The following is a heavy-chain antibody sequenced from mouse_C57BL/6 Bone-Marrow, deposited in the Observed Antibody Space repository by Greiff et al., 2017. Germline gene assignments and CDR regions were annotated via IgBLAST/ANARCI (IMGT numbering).Heavy chain of an antibody. V-gene: IGHV1-63*01. Sequence: VQRVESGAELVRPGTSVKMSCKASGYTFTNYWIGWAKQRPGHGLEWIGDIYPGGGYTNYNEKFKGKATLTADKSSSTAYMQFSSLTSEDSAIYYCARSSPYAMDYWGQGTSVTVSS. CDR2: IYPGGGYT. D-gene: IGHD1-1*01. J-gene: IGHJ4*01. CDR3: ARSSPYAMDY. CDR1: GYTFTNYW.